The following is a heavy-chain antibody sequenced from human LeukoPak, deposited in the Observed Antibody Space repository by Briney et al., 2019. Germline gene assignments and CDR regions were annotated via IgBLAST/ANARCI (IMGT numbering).Heavy chain of an antibody. D-gene: IGHD1-26*01. CDR1: GFTLSDYY. CDR2: ISSSGSTI. J-gene: IGHJ4*02. V-gene: IGHV3-11*04. CDR3: ASDSGSYYWANYFDY. Sequence: GGSLRLSCAASGFTLSDYYMSWIRQAPGKGLEWVSYISSSGSTIYYADSVKGRFTISRDNAKNSLYLQMNSLRAEDTAVYYCASDSGSYYWANYFDYWGQGTLVTVSS.